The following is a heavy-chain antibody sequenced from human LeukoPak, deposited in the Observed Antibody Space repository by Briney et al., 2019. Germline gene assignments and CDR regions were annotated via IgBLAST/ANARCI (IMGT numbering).Heavy chain of an antibody. CDR1: GGSINSYY. CDR2: ISYSGST. V-gene: IGHV4-59*01. Sequence: SETLSLTRTVSGGSINSYYWSWIRQFPGKGREWIGYISYSGSTNYNPSLKSRVTISVDTSKNQFSLKLSSVTAADTAVYYCARDPTSRSSAFDIWGQVTMVTVSS. CDR3: ARDPTSRSSAFDI. J-gene: IGHJ3*02.